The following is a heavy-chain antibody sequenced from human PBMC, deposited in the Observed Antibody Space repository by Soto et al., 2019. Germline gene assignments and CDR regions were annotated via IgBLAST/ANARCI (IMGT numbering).Heavy chain of an antibody. CDR2: IWYDGSNK. J-gene: IGHJ4*02. Sequence: QVQLVESGGGVVQPGRSLRLSCAASGFTFSSYGMHWVRQAPCKGLEWVAVIWYDGSNKYYADSVKGRFTISRDNSKNTLYLQMNSLRAEDTAVYYCARDYLLVGATGLFDYWGQGTLVTVSS. CDR1: GFTFSSYG. CDR3: ARDYLLVGATGLFDY. V-gene: IGHV3-33*01. D-gene: IGHD1-26*01.